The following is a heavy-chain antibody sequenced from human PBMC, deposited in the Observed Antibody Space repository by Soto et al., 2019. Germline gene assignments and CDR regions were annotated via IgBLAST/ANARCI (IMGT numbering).Heavy chain of an antibody. V-gene: IGHV1-18*01. D-gene: IGHD3-10*01. Sequence: QVQLVQSGAEVKKPGASVKVSCKASGYTYTSYGISRVRQAPGQGLEWMGWISTYNGYTKYAQELQGRVTMTKDPSTSTAYMELRSLRSDDTAVFYCAREMVRGVGSDYWGQGTLVTVSS. CDR1: GYTYTSYG. J-gene: IGHJ4*02. CDR3: AREMVRGVGSDY. CDR2: ISTYNGYT.